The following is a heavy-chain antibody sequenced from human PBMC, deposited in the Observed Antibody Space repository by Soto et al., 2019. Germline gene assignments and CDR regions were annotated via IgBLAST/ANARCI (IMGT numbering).Heavy chain of an antibody. CDR3: TRAPRGEL. Sequence: GASVKVSCKASGYTFTSFPIHWVRQAPGQRLEWMGWINAGNGDTKYSQKFQGRVTVTRDTSASTAYMELISLRSEDTAVYYCTRAPRGELWGQGTLVTVPQ. CDR1: GYTFTSFP. D-gene: IGHD2-21*01. J-gene: IGHJ1*01. CDR2: INAGNGDT. V-gene: IGHV1-3*01.